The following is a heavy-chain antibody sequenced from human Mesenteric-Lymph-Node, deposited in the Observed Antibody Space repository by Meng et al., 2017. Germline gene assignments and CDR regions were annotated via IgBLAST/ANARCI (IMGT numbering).Heavy chain of an antibody. CDR1: GFTFSSYS. CDR2: VTWNNDAI. D-gene: IGHD6-13*01. J-gene: IGHJ4*02. V-gene: IGHV3-48*04. Sequence: GESLKISCAASGFTFSSYSMNWVRQAPGKGLEWVSGVTWNNDAIGYADSVKGRFTTSRDNAKKSLYLQMNSVTAEDTGVYYCARDRDRSLENNWGPGTLVTVSS. CDR3: ARDRDRSLENN.